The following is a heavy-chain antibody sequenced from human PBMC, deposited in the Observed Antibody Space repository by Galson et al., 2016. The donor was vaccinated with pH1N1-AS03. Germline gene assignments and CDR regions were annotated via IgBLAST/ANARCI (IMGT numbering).Heavy chain of an antibody. J-gene: IGHJ2*01. V-gene: IGHV3-7*01. CDR3: AREPRGRDGYSEYFDV. CDR2: IKKDGSEK. Sequence: SLRLSCAASGFTFSSYWMNWVRQPPGKGLEWVANIKKDGSEKKYVDSVKGRFTISRDNAKNSLDLQMNSLTAEDTAVYYCAREPRGRDGYSEYFDVWGRGTLVTVSS. D-gene: IGHD5-24*01. CDR1: GFTFSSYW.